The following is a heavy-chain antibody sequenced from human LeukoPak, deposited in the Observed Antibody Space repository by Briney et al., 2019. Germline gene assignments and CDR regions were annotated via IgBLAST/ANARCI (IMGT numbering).Heavy chain of an antibody. V-gene: IGHV2-70*04. Sequence: SGPALVKPTQTLTLTCTFSGFSLSTSAMRVSWIRQPPGKALEWLARIDWDDNKFYSTSLKTRLTISKDTPKNQVVLRMTNMDPVDTATYYCARLYSTGWYDYWGQGTLVTVSS. D-gene: IGHD6-19*01. J-gene: IGHJ4*02. CDR1: GFSLSTSAMR. CDR2: IDWDDNK. CDR3: ARLYSTGWYDY.